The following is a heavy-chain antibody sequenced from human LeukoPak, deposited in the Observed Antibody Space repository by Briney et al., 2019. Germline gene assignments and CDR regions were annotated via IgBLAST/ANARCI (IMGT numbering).Heavy chain of an antibody. CDR1: GFTLGTYD. V-gene: IGHV3-23*01. Sequence: GGSLRLSCAAPGFTLGTYDMYWVRQAPGKGLECVSSISRSGGSTYYADSVKGRFTISRDNSKNTLYLQMSSLRAEDTAVYYCARDQIVDAFDIWGQGTMVTVSS. CDR2: ISRSGGST. CDR3: ARDQIVDAFDI. D-gene: IGHD3-16*02. J-gene: IGHJ3*02.